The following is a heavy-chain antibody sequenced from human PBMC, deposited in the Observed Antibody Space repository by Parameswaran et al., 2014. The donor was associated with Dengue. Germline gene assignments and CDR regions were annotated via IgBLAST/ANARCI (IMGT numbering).Heavy chain of an antibody. Sequence: VRQMPGKGLEWMGIIYPGDSDTRYSPSFQGQVTISADKSISTAYLQWSSLKASDTAMYYCARHWDDFWSGGRYYYYMDVWGKGTTVTVSS. D-gene: IGHD3-3*01. J-gene: IGHJ6*03. V-gene: IGHV5-51*01. CDR3: ARHWDDFWSGGRYYYYMDV. CDR2: IYPGDSDT.